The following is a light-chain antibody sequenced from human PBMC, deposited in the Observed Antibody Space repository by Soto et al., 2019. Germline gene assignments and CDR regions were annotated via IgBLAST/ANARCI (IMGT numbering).Light chain of an antibody. CDR2: GAS. J-gene: IGKJ1*01. V-gene: IGKV3-15*01. CDR3: QQYNNWPRT. CDR1: QSVSSN. Sequence: EIVMTQSPATLSVSPGERATLSCRASQSVSSNLACYQQKPGQAPRLLIYGASTRATGIPARFSGSGSGTEFTLTISSLQSEDFAVYYCQQYNNWPRTFCQGTKVDI.